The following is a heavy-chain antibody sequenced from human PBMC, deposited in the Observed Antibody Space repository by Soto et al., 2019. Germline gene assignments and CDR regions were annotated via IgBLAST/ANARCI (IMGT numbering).Heavy chain of an antibody. V-gene: IGHV1-8*02. D-gene: IGHD1-26*01. J-gene: IGHJ5*02. CDR1: GGTFSSYT. CDR3: ARAKWYSGSYSGRGWFDP. CDR2: MNPNSGNT. Sequence: QVQLVQSGAEVKKPGSSVKVSCKASGGTFSSYTISWVRQAPGQGLEWMGWMNPNSGNTGYAQKFQGRVTMTRNTSISTAYMELSSLRSEDTAVYYCARAKWYSGSYSGRGWFDPWGQGTLVTVSS.